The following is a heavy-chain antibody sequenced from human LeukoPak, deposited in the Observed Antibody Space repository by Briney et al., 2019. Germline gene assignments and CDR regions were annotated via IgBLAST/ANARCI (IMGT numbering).Heavy chain of an antibody. Sequence: TLSLTCTVSGGSISSYYWSWIRQPPGKALEWLALIYWNDDKRYSPSLESRLTITKDTSKNQVVLTMTNMDPVDTATYYCAHRPVSSSWLNWFDPWGQGILVTVSS. CDR2: IYWNDDK. CDR3: AHRPVSSSWLNWFDP. CDR1: GGSISSYYW. V-gene: IGHV2-5*01. D-gene: IGHD6-13*01. J-gene: IGHJ5*02.